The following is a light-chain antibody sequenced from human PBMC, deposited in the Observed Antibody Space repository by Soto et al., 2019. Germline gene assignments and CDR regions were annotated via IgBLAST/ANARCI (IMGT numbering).Light chain of an antibody. V-gene: IGKV3-15*01. J-gene: IGKJ1*01. CDR2: GAS. CDR3: QQYNNWPRT. Sequence: EIVMTQSPATLSVSPGERATLSCRASQTVSSNLAWYQQKPGQSPRLLIYGASTRATGIPARFSCSGYGTEFTLTLSSLQSEDFAVYYWQQYNNWPRTFGQGTKVELK. CDR1: QTVSSN.